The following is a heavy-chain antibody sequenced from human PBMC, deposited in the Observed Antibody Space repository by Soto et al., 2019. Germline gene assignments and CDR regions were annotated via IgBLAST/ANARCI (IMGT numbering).Heavy chain of an antibody. CDR1: GFTFSDYY. CDR2: ISSTSGTI. V-gene: IGHV3-11*01. Sequence: QVQLVESGGGLVKPGGSLRLSCAASGFTFSDYYMSWIRQAPGKGREWVSYISSTSGTIYYADSVRGRFTISRDNAKNSVFLQMNRLRAEDTAVYYCARSRQDIVVVVAATPDSWGQGTLVTVSS. D-gene: IGHD2-15*01. CDR3: ARSRQDIVVVVAATPDS. J-gene: IGHJ4*02.